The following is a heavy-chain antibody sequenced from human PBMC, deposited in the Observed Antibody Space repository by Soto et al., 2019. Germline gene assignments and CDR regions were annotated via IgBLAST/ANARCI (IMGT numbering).Heavy chain of an antibody. J-gene: IGHJ6*02. CDR3: ARGKGFVNYYGSGSYPLGPYYYGMDV. V-gene: IGHV4-30-2*01. CDR2: IYHSGST. Sequence: SETLSLTCAVSGGSISSGGYSWSWIRQPPGKGLEWIGYIYHSGSTYYNPSLKSRVTISVDRSKNQFSLKLSSVTAADTAVYYCARGKGFVNYYGSGSYPLGPYYYGMDVWGQGTTVTVSS. CDR1: GGSISSGGYS. D-gene: IGHD3-10*01.